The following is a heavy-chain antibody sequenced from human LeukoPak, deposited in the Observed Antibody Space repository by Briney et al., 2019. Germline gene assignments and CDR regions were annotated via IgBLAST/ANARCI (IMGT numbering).Heavy chain of an antibody. CDR1: GFTFSSYA. D-gene: IGHD5-12*01. CDR2: ISFDGNNK. V-gene: IGHV3-30*14. J-gene: IGHJ4*02. Sequence: QSGGSLRLSCAASGFTFSSYAIHWVRQGPGKGLAWVAVISFDGNNKYYADSVKGRFTISRDNSKNTLSLQMNSLRPEDTAVYYCARDRGVATMDYWGQGTLVTVSS. CDR3: ARDRGVATMDY.